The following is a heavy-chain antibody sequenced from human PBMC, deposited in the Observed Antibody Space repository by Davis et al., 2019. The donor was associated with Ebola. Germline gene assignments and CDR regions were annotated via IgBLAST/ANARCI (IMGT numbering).Heavy chain of an antibody. CDR3: ARGSDSITVAADFHY. CDR2: ISAYNGNT. Sequence: AASVKVSCKASGYTFKNYAISWVRQAPGQGLEWMGWISAYNGNTNYAQILQGRVTMTTDTSTGTAYMELRSLRSDDTAVYYCARGSDSITVAADFHYWGQGTLVTVSS. D-gene: IGHD6-19*01. CDR1: GYTFKNYA. V-gene: IGHV1-18*01. J-gene: IGHJ4*02.